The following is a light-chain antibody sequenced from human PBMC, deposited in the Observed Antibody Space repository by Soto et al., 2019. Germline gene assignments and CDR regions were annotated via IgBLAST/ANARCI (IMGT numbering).Light chain of an antibody. Sequence: DIQMTQSPSSLSASVGDRVTITCRASKSISSYLNRYQQKPGKAPKLLIYAASSLQCGVPSRFSGSGSGTDFTLTISSLQPEDFATYYCQQSYSTPPFTFGPGTKVDIK. V-gene: IGKV1-39*01. CDR3: QQSYSTPPFT. J-gene: IGKJ3*01. CDR2: AAS. CDR1: KSISSY.